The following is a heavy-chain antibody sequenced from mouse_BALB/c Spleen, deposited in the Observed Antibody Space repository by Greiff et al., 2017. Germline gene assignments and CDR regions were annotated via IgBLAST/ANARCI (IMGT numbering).Heavy chain of an antibody. CDR1: GFTFSSLG. CDR3: ARSYDGNYRDGYAMDY. V-gene: IGHV5-17*02. Sequence: EVTLMESGGGLVQPGGSRKLSCAASGFTFSSLGMHWVRQAPEKGLEWVAYISSGSSTIYYADTVKGRFTISRDNPKNTLFLQMTSLRSEDTAMYYCARSYDGNYRDGYAMDYWGQGTSVTVSS. D-gene: IGHD2-1*01. J-gene: IGHJ4*01. CDR2: ISSGSSTI.